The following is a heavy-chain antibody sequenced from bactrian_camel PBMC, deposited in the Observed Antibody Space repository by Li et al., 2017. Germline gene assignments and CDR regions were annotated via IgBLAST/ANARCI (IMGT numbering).Heavy chain of an antibody. J-gene: IGHJ6*01. V-gene: IGHV3S1*01. CDR1: GSIERRYC. CDR2: IDSNGRR. D-gene: IGHD3*01. Sequence: HVQLVESGGGSVQAGGSLKLACAASGSIERRYCLAWLRQTPGKEREGVAYIDSNGRREYIDSVKGRFTIAQDNAKKMLSLQMNSLKTEDTAVYYCAAEVAPSTAGYCWTGLLLDFGHRGQGTQVTVS. CDR3: AAEVAPSTAGYCWTGLLLDFGH.